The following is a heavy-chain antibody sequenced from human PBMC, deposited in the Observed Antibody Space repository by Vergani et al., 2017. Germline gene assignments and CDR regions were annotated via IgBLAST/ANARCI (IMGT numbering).Heavy chain of an antibody. J-gene: IGHJ4*02. D-gene: IGHD3-22*01. V-gene: IGHV3-30-3*01. CDR2: ISFDGTNE. Sequence: QVQLVESGGGVVQPGTSLRLSCVVSGFALNRHAMYWVRQAPGKGLEWVVGISFDGTNEYYPDLVKGRFTISRDIAKNTLYLQMNSLRAEDTAVYYCARLSYDTTPYLQGGYDCWGQGTLVSVSS. CDR3: ARLSYDTTPYLQGGYDC. CDR1: GFALNRHA.